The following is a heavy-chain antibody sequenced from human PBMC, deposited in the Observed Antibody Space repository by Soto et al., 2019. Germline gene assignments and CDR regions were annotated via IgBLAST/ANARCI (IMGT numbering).Heavy chain of an antibody. CDR2: IYSSVST. Sequence: ASETLSLTCTFSGGSISSYFWSCIRQPAGKGLEWIGRIYSSVSTNYRPSLKSRVTMSVDTSKNQLSLKLSSVTAADTAIYYCARHRKVWRSGFDYWGQGILVTVSS. CDR1: GGSISSYF. D-gene: IGHD3-16*01. CDR3: ARHRKVWRSGFDY. V-gene: IGHV4-4*07. J-gene: IGHJ4*02.